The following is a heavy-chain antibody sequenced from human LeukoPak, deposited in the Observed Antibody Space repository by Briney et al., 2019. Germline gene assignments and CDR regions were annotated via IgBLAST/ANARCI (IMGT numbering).Heavy chain of an antibody. Sequence: GGSLRLSCAASGFTFSSYGMHWVRQAPGKGLEWVAFIRYDGGNKYYADSVKGRFTISRDNSKNTLYLQMNSLRAEDTAVYYCAKRGSGSGSYYSDYWGQGTLVTVSS. D-gene: IGHD3-10*01. CDR3: AKRGSGSGSYYSDY. J-gene: IGHJ4*02. CDR2: IRYDGGNK. CDR1: GFTFSSYG. V-gene: IGHV3-30*02.